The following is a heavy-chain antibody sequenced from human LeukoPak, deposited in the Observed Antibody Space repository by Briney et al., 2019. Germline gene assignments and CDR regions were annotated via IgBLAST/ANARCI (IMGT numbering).Heavy chain of an antibody. CDR2: ISYDGRNK. D-gene: IGHD2-2*01. J-gene: IGHJ4*02. CDR3: AKGPLRGTAAAIDY. CDR1: GFTFNNYG. V-gene: IGHV3-30*18. Sequence: GGSLRLSCAASGFTFNNYGMHWVRQAPGKGLEWVAVISYDGRNKHYPDSVKDRFTISRDISTDTLWLQMDSLRTEDTAAYYCAKGPLRGTAAAIDYWGQGTLVTVSS.